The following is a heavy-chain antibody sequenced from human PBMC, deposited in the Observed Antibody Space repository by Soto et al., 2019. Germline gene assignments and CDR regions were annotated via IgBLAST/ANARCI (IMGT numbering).Heavy chain of an antibody. CDR1: GVFVGKAKW. Sequence: SETLTLPFDNSGVFVGKAKWWSWVRQPPGKGLEWIGEVYHSGNTNYNPSLKSRVIISVDKSKNQFSLKLSSVTDADTAMYYCARGERQQQRDYWGRG. CDR3: ARGERQQQRDY. D-gene: IGHD6-13*01. J-gene: IGHJ4*02. V-gene: IGHV4-4*02. CDR2: VYHSGNT.